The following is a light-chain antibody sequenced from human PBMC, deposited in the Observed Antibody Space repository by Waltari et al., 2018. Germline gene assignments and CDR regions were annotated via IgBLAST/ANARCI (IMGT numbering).Light chain of an antibody. J-gene: IGKJ1*01. Sequence: EIVLTQSPGTLSLSPGERATLSCRASQSVSRALAWYQQNPGKAPRLLIYGASNRATGIPDRFSGSGSVTDFSLIISRLEPEDFAVYYCQHYVSIPVTFGQGTKVEIK. CDR1: QSVSRA. CDR3: QHYVSIPVT. CDR2: GAS. V-gene: IGKV3-20*01.